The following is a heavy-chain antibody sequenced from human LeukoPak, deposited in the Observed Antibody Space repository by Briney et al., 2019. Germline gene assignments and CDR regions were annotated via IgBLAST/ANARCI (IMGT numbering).Heavy chain of an antibody. V-gene: IGHV1-2*02. Sequence: GASVKVSCKASGYTFTGYYMHWVRQAPGQGLEWMGWINPNSGGTNYAQKFQGRVTMTRDTSISTAYMELSRLRSDDTAVYYCARDGSWYGSGSYFSPRAEFDYWGQGTLVTVSS. D-gene: IGHD3-10*01. J-gene: IGHJ4*02. CDR3: ARDGSWYGSGSYFSPRAEFDY. CDR2: INPNSGGT. CDR1: GYTFTGYY.